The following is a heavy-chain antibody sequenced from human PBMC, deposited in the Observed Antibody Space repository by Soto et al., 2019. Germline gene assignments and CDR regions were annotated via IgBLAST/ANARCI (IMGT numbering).Heavy chain of an antibody. Sequence: GGSLRLSCAASGFTFSSYGMHWVRQAPGKGLEWVAVISYDGSNKYYADSVKGRFTISRDNSKNTLYLQMNSLRAEDTAVYYCAKDRYCSGGSCRSFDYWGQGTLVTVSS. J-gene: IGHJ4*02. CDR1: GFTFSSYG. D-gene: IGHD2-15*01. CDR3: AKDRYCSGGSCRSFDY. V-gene: IGHV3-30*18. CDR2: ISYDGSNK.